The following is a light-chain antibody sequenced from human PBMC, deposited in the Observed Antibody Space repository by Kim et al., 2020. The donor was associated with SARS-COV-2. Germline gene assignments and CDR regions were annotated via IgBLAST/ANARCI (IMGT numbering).Light chain of an antibody. CDR3: MQATQWPYT. CDR2: MVS. CDR1: QSLVHSNGDTY. Sequence: DVVVTQSPLSLSVTLGQPASISCRSSQSLVHSNGDTYLNWLQQRPGQSPRRLIYMVSSRDSGVPDRFSGSWSGNDFTLKISRVEAEDVGVYYCMQATQWPYTFGQGTKLEI. V-gene: IGKV2-30*02. J-gene: IGKJ2*01.